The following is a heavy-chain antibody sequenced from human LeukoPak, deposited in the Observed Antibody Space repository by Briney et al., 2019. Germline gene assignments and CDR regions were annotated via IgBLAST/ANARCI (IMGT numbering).Heavy chain of an antibody. CDR1: GFTSSSYS. CDR3: AREGKYYYDSSGYYYGDAFDI. CDR2: ISSSSTYI. V-gene: IGHV3-21*01. J-gene: IGHJ3*02. Sequence: PGGSLRLSCAASGFTSSSYSMNWVRQAPGKGLEWVSSISSSSTYIYHADSVKGRFTISRDNAKNSLYLQMNSLRAEDTAVYYCAREGKYYYDSSGYYYGDAFDIWGQGTMVTVSS. D-gene: IGHD3-22*01.